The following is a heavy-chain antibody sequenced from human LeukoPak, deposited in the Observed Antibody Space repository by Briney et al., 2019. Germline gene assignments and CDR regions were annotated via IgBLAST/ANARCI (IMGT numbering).Heavy chain of an antibody. D-gene: IGHD2-2*01. CDR1: GYSFTSYW. CDR3: ATSLTLYCSSTSCPSDY. J-gene: IGHJ4*02. V-gene: IGHV5-51*01. Sequence: GESLKISCKGSGYSFTSYWIGWVRQMPGKGLEWMGIIYPGDSDTRYSPSFQGQVTISADKSISTAYLQWSSLKASDTAMYYCATSLTLYCSSTSCPSDYWGQGTLVTVSS. CDR2: IYPGDSDT.